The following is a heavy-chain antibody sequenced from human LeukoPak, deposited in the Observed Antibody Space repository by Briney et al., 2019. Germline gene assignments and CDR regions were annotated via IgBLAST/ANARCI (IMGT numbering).Heavy chain of an antibody. CDR3: ARVTDIVVVPAAIPVTDAFDI. CDR2: INHSGST. Sequence: SQTLSLTCAVSGGSISSGGYSWSWIRQPPGKGLEWIGEINHSGSTNYNPSLKSRVTISVDTSKNQFSLKLSSVTAADTAVYYCARVTDIVVVPAAIPVTDAFDIWGQGTMVTVSS. D-gene: IGHD2-2*02. CDR1: GGSISSGGYS. V-gene: IGHV4-30-2*01. J-gene: IGHJ3*02.